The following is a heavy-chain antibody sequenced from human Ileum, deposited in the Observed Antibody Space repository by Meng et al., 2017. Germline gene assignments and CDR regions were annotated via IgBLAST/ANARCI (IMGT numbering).Heavy chain of an antibody. D-gene: IGHD1-1*01. V-gene: IGHV1-18*01. Sequence: QVQRVQSGAEVKKPGASGKGSCKASGYTFTTYGISWVRQAPGQGLEWMGWMNTDKGNTNYAQKFQGRVTMTRDTSTSTAYMELRSLRSDDTAVYYCAREGAYNGGDYWGQGTLVTVSS. CDR2: MNTDKGNT. CDR3: AREGAYNGGDY. CDR1: GYTFTTYG. J-gene: IGHJ4*02.